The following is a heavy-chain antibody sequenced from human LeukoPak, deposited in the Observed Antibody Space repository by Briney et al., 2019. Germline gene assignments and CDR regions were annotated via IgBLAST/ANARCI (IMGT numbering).Heavy chain of an antibody. CDR2: IIPIFGTA. CDR3: ARGGPYYDFWSGYRNNNWFDP. Sequence: ASVKVSCKASGGTFSSYAISWVRQAPGQGLEWMGGIIPIFGTANYAQKFQGRVTITADESTSTAYMELSSLRSEDTAVYYCARGGPYYDFWSGYRNNNWFDPWGQGTLVTVSS. V-gene: IGHV1-69*13. CDR1: GGTFSSYA. D-gene: IGHD3-3*01. J-gene: IGHJ5*02.